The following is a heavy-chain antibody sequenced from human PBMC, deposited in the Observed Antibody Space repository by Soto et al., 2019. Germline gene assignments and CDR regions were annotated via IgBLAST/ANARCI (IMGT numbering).Heavy chain of an antibody. J-gene: IGHJ4*02. CDR1: GYTSSDYF. CDR2: INPNSGGT. Sequence: SVKVSRKAAGYTSSDYFRHWVRQAPGQGLEWMGWINPNSGGTKYAPKFQGGVTMTRDTSITTAYMELSRLRSGDTAVYYCAREPETAKPEGVDFWGQGTLVTVSS. CDR3: AREPETAKPEGVDF. V-gene: IGHV1-2*02. D-gene: IGHD1-1*01.